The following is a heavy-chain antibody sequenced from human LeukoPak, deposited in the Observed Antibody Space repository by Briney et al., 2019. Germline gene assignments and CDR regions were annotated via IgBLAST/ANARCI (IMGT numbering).Heavy chain of an antibody. CDR3: PPDVGYSRDGVWQKYFDY. J-gene: IGHJ4*02. V-gene: IGHV1-2*06. CDR1: GYTFSGYF. D-gene: IGHD5-18*01. Sequence: VASVKVSCKASGYTFSGYFMHWLRQAPGQGLEWVGRINTKSADIHYAQALEGRVTFTRDTSRNSVYLQMSRLRADDTAVYYCPPDVGYSRDGVWQKYFDYWGQGALVTVS. CDR2: INTKSADI.